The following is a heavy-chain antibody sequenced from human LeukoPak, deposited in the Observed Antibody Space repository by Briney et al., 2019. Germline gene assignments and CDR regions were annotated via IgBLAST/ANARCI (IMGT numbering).Heavy chain of an antibody. D-gene: IGHD1-26*01. V-gene: IGHV3-66*01. Sequence: GGSLRLSCAASGFTVSSNYMSWVRQAPGKGLEWVSVIYSGGSTYYADSVKGRLIISRDNSKNTLYLQMNRLRAEDTAVYYCARYSGSYGYAFDIWGQGTMVTVSS. CDR3: ARYSGSYGYAFDI. CDR2: IYSGGST. CDR1: GFTVSSNY. J-gene: IGHJ3*02.